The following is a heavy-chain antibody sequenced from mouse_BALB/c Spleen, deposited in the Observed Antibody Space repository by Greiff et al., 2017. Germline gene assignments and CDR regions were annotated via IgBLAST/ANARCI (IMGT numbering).Heavy chain of an antibody. V-gene: IGHV1-12*01. Sequence: QVQLQQPGAELVKPGASVKMSCKASGYTFTSYNMHWVKQTPGQGLEWIGAIYPGNGDTSYNQKFKGKATLTADKSSSTAYMQLRSLTSEDSAVDYCARGGRNEYDGYAMDYWGQGTSVTVSS. J-gene: IGHJ4*01. CDR3: ARGGRNEYDGYAMDY. D-gene: IGHD2-4*01. CDR1: GYTFTSYN. CDR2: IYPGNGDT.